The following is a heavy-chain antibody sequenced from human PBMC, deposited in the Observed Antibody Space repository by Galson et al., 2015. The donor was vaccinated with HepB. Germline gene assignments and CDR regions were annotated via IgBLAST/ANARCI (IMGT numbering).Heavy chain of an antibody. CDR1: GFTFSSYS. CDR2: ISSSSSYI. CDR3: AKGRRPSEIFGVERAYYYYGMDV. D-gene: IGHD3-3*01. Sequence: SLRLSCAASGFTFSSYSMNWVRQAPGKGLEWVSSISSSSSYIYYADSVKGRFTISRDNAKNSLYLQMNSLRTEDTAVYYCAKGRRPSEIFGVERAYYYYGMDVWGQGTTVTVSS. J-gene: IGHJ6*02. V-gene: IGHV3-21*01.